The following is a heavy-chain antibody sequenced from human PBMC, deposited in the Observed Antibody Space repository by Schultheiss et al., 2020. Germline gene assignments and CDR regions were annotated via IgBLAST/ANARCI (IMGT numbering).Heavy chain of an antibody. D-gene: IGHD6-13*01. V-gene: IGHV3-23*01. CDR3: AKDTEEKYSSSWYYYYYGMDV. CDR1: GFTFSSYA. J-gene: IGHJ6*04. Sequence: GGSLRLSCAASGFTFSSYAMSWVRQAPGKGLEWVSAISGSGGSTYYADSVKGRFTISRDISKSTLYLQMNSLRAEDTAVYYCAKDTEEKYSSSWYYYYYGMDVWGKGTTVTVAS. CDR2: ISGSGGST.